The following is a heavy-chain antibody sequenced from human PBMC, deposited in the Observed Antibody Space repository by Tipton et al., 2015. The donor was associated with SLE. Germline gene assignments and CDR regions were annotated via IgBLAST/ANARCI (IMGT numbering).Heavy chain of an antibody. D-gene: IGHD3-22*01. Sequence: LRLSCTVSGGSISSYYWSWIRQPPGKGLEWIGYIYYSGSTNYNPSLKSQVTISVDTSKNQFSLKLSSVTAADTAVYYCARWGDSSDPKAYWGQGTLVTVSS. CDR2: IYYSGST. CDR1: GGSISSYY. CDR3: ARWGDSSDPKAY. V-gene: IGHV4-59*01. J-gene: IGHJ4*02.